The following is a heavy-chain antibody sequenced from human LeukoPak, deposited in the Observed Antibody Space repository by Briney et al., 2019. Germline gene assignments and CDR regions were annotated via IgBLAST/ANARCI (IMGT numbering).Heavy chain of an antibody. V-gene: IGHV3-33*06. D-gene: IGHD3-3*01. CDR2: IWYDGSNK. J-gene: IGHJ4*02. CDR3: AKGWSGYYFDY. Sequence: GSLRLSCAASGFTFSSYGMHWVRQAPGKGVEGVADIWYDGSNKYYADSVKGRFTISRDNSKNTLYLQMNSLRAEDTAVYYCAKGWSGYYFDYWGQGTLVTVSS. CDR1: GFTFSSYG.